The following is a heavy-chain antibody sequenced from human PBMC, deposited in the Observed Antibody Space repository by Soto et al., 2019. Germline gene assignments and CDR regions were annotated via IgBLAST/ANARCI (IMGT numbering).Heavy chain of an antibody. D-gene: IGHD6-13*01. CDR2: IYPGDHET. Sequence: GESLKISCQCSGYTFSNFWIGWVRQLPGQGLEWMGIIYPGDHETRYSPSFLGKVTISAETSINTAFLQWSSLEASDSAFYFCARSPRSSPYFDFWGQGALVTVSS. J-gene: IGHJ4*02. CDR3: ARSPRSSPYFDF. V-gene: IGHV5-51*01. CDR1: GYTFSNFW.